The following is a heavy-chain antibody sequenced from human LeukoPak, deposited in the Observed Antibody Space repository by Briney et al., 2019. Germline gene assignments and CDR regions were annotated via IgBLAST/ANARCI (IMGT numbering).Heavy chain of an antibody. Sequence: PGGSLRLSCAASGFTFSSYAMNWVRQAPGQGLEWMGWINTNTGNPTYAQGFTGRFVFSLDTSVSTAYLQISSLKAEDTAVYYCARAPVASGGSPTYYYYGMDVWGQGTTVTVSS. V-gene: IGHV7-4-1*02. D-gene: IGHD2-15*01. CDR3: ARAPVASGGSPTYYYYGMDV. CDR2: INTNTGNP. CDR1: GFTFSSYA. J-gene: IGHJ6*02.